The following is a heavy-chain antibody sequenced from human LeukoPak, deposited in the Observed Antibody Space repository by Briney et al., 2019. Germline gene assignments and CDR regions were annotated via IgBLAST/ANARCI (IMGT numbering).Heavy chain of an antibody. Sequence: ASVKVSCKASGYTFTSYYMHWARQAPGQGLEWMGIINPSGGSTSYAQKFQGRVTMTRDTSTSTVYMELSSLRSEDTAVYYCARDRGSGWEVYGMDVWGKGTTVTVSS. CDR3: ARDRGSGWEVYGMDV. J-gene: IGHJ6*04. V-gene: IGHV1-46*01. D-gene: IGHD6-19*01. CDR1: GYTFTSYY. CDR2: INPSGGST.